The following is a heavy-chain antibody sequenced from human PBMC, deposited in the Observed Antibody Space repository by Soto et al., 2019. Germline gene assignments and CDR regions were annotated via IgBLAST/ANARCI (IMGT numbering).Heavy chain of an antibody. D-gene: IGHD3-3*01. J-gene: IGHJ6*02. CDR3: ARDYDFWSGYYEWGYYYGMDV. V-gene: IGHV1-46*01. CDR1: GYTFTSYC. Sequence: GASVKVSCKASGYTFTSYCMHWVRQAPGQGLEWMGIINPSGGSTSYAQKFQSRVTMTRDTSTSTVYMELSSLRSEDTAVYYCARDYDFWSGYYEWGYYYGMDVWGQGTTVTVSS. CDR2: INPSGGST.